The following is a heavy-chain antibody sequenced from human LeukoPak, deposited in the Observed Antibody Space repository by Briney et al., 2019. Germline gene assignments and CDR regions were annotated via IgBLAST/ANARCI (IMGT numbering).Heavy chain of an antibody. D-gene: IGHD3-10*01. V-gene: IGHV1-18*01. CDR2: ISAYNGNT. CDR3: ARITMVRGVIITSPYFDY. CDR1: GYTFTSYG. Sequence: ASVKVSCKASGYTFTSYGISWVRHAPGQGLEWMGWISAYNGNTNYAQKLQGRVTMTTDTSTSTAYMELRSLRSDDTAVYYCARITMVRGVIITSPYFDYWGQGTLVTVSS. J-gene: IGHJ4*02.